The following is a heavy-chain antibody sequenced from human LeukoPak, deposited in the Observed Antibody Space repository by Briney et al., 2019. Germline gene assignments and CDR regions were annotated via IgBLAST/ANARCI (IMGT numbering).Heavy chain of an antibody. CDR2: IYYSGST. Sequence: SETLSLTCTVSGGSISSYYWSWIRQPPGKGLEWIGYIYYSGSTNYNPSLKSRVTISVDTSKNQFSLKLSSVTAADTAVYYCARDPYYYDNSGYYHWYFDLWGRGTLVTVSS. D-gene: IGHD3-22*01. V-gene: IGHV4-59*01. J-gene: IGHJ2*01. CDR3: ARDPYYYDNSGYYHWYFDL. CDR1: GGSISSYY.